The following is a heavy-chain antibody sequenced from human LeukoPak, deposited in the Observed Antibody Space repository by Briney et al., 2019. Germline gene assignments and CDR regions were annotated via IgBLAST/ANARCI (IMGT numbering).Heavy chain of an antibody. CDR1: GGTFSSYA. J-gene: IGHJ4*02. CDR3: ARLYRGSGSPCFDY. V-gene: IGHV1-69*13. D-gene: IGHD3-10*01. CDR2: IIPIFGTA. Sequence: PGASVKVSCKASGGTFSSYAISWVRQAPGQGLEWMGGIIPIFGTANYAQKFQGRVTITADESTSTAYMELRSLRSDDTAVYYCARLYRGSGSPCFDYWGQGTLVTVSS.